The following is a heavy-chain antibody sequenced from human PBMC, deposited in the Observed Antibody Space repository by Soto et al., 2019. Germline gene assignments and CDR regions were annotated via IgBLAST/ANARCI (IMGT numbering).Heavy chain of an antibody. CDR3: AKSPRGWELHLDY. Sequence: EVQLWESGGGLAQPGGSLRLSCVASGFTFSNYAMTWVRQAPGKGLEWVSAITGSGGSTYYADSVKGRFIISRDNSKNSLYLQMNSLRADDTAIYYCAKSPRGWELHLDYWGQGTLVTVSS. CDR1: GFTFSNYA. V-gene: IGHV3-23*01. CDR2: ITGSGGST. J-gene: IGHJ4*02. D-gene: IGHD1-26*01.